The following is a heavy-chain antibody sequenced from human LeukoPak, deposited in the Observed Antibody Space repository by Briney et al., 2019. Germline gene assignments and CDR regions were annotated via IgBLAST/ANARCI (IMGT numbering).Heavy chain of an antibody. J-gene: IGHJ5*02. CDR2: IYYSGST. Sequence: SETLSLTCTVSGGSISSYYWSWIRRPPGKGLEWIWYIYYSGSTNYNPSLKSRVIISVDMSKSQFSLKLSSVTAADTAVYYCARLHISSGGWFDPWGQGTLVTVSS. V-gene: IGHV4-59*08. CDR3: ARLHISSGGWFDP. CDR1: GGSISSYY. D-gene: IGHD6-19*01.